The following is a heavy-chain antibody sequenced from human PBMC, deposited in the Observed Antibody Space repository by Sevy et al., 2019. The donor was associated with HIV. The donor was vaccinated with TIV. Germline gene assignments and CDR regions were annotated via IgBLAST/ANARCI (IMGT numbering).Heavy chain of an antibody. CDR3: AKDINPGTGTLDY. V-gene: IGHV3-9*01. J-gene: IGHJ4*02. CDR1: GFTFDDYA. Sequence: GGSLRLSCAASGFTFDDYAMHWVRQAPGKGLEWVSGISWNSGSIGYADSVKGRFTISRDNAKNSLYLQMNRLRAEDTAFYYCAKDINPGTGTLDYWGQGTLVTVSS. CDR2: ISWNSGSI. D-gene: IGHD1-1*01.